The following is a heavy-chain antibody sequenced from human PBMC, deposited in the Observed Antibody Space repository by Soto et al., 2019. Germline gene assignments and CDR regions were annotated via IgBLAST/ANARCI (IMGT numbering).Heavy chain of an antibody. Sequence: PSETLSLTCTVSGGSISSGGYYWSWIRQHPGKGLEWIGYIYYSGSTYYNPSLKNRVTISVDTSKNQFSLKLSSVTAADTAVYYCARDARPYCSGGSCYSSYFDYWGQGTLVTVSS. D-gene: IGHD2-15*01. CDR3: ARDARPYCSGGSCYSSYFDY. J-gene: IGHJ4*02. CDR2: IYYSGST. V-gene: IGHV4-31*03. CDR1: GGSISSGGYY.